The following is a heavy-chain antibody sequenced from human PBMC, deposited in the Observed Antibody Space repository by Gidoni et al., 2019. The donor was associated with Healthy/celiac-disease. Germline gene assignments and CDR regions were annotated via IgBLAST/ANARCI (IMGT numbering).Heavy chain of an antibody. Sequence: QVQLVESGGGVVQPGGSLRLSCAASGFTFSSYGMHWVRQAPGKGLEWVAFIRYDGSNKYYADSVKGRFTISRDNSKNTLYLQMNSLRAEDTAVYYCATVGGSSSWYEKVSDYWGQGTLVTVSS. J-gene: IGHJ4*02. CDR1: GFTFSSYG. D-gene: IGHD6-13*01. CDR3: ATVGGSSSWYEKVSDY. CDR2: IRYDGSNK. V-gene: IGHV3-30*02.